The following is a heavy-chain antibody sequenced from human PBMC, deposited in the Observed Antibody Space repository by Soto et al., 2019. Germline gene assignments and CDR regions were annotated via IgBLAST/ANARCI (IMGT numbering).Heavy chain of an antibody. CDR3: ARPLTSTGYHDAFDI. Sequence: GGSLRLSCAASGFTFSSYSMNWVRQAPGKGLEWVSSISSSSSYIYYADSVKGRFTISRDNAKNSLYLQMNSLRAEDTAVYYCARPLTSTGYHDAFDIWGQGKMVTVSS. J-gene: IGHJ3*02. CDR2: ISSSSSYI. V-gene: IGHV3-21*01. D-gene: IGHD3-9*01. CDR1: GFTFSSYS.